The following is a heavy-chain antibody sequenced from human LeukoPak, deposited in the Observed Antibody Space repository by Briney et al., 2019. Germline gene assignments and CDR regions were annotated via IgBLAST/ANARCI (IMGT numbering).Heavy chain of an antibody. CDR3: ARDRGSSGWSLRYYYYMDV. CDR1: GFTFSSYG. J-gene: IGHJ6*03. D-gene: IGHD6-19*01. CDR2: ISDSGGYT. V-gene: IGHV3-23*01. Sequence: GGSLRLSCAASGFTFSSYGMSWVRQAPGKGLEWVSAISDSGGYTYYADSVKGRFTTSRDNSKNTLYLQMNSLRAEDTAVYYCARDRGSSGWSLRYYYYMDVWGKGTTVTVSS.